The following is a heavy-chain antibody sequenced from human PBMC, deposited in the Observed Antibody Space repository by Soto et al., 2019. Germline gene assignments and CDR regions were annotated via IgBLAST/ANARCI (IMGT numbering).Heavy chain of an antibody. D-gene: IGHD2-2*01. CDR2: IIPIFGTA. Sequence: QVQLVQSGAEVKKPGSSVKVSCKASGGTFSSYAISWVRQAPGQGLEWMGGIIPIFGTANYAQKFQGRVTITADESTSTAYMELSSLRSEDTAVYYCARAMTWDPAAIYYGMDVWGQGTTVTVSS. V-gene: IGHV1-69*01. J-gene: IGHJ6*02. CDR1: GGTFSSYA. CDR3: ARAMTWDPAAIYYGMDV.